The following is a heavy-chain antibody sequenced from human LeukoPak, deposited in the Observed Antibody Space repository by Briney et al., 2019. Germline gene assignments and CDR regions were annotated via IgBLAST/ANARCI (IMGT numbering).Heavy chain of an antibody. CDR2: IYYSGST. CDR3: ARMDWSYDILTGYSPTAFDI. CDR1: GGSISSYY. J-gene: IGHJ3*02. Sequence: SETLSLTCTVSGGSISSYYWSWIRQPPGKGLEWIGYIYYSGSTNYNPSLKSRVTISVDTSKNQFSLKLSSVTAADTAVYYCARMDWSYDILTGYSPTAFDIWGQGTMVTVSS. V-gene: IGHV4-59*01. D-gene: IGHD3-9*01.